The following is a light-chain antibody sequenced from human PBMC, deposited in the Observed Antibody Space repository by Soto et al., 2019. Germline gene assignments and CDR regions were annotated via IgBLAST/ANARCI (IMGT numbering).Light chain of an antibody. Sequence: DIQMTQSPSTLSASVGDRVTITCRASQSISSWLAWYQQKPGKAPKLLIYDASTLESGVPSRFSGSASGTEFTLTISRLQPDDFATYYCQQYDRYSWTFGQGTKVEIK. CDR1: QSISSW. V-gene: IGKV1-5*01. CDR2: DAS. CDR3: QQYDRYSWT. J-gene: IGKJ1*01.